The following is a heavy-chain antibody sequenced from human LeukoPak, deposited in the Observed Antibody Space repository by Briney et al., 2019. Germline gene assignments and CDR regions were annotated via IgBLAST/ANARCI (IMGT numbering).Heavy chain of an antibody. CDR2: ISSDASIT. Sequence: GGSLRLSCAASGFTFSTYWMHWVRQAPGKGLVWVSRISSDASITSYADPVKGRFTISRDNAKNTLYLQMNSLRAEDTALYYCATSARTYIGSSLDYWGQGTLVTVSS. V-gene: IGHV3-74*01. J-gene: IGHJ4*02. D-gene: IGHD2-15*01. CDR1: GFTFSTYW. CDR3: ATSARTYIGSSLDY.